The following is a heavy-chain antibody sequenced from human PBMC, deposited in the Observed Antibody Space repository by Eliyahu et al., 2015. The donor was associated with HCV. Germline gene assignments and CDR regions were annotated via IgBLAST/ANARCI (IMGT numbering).Heavy chain of an antibody. V-gene: IGHV3-7*01. J-gene: IGHJ4*02. CDR3: AREGALRIQLWPPDY. Sequence: EVQLVESGGGLVQPGGSLRLSCAASGFTFSSYWMSWVRQAPGKGLEGVANIKQDGSEKYYVDSVKGRFTISRDNAKNSLYLQMNSLRAEDTAVYYCAREGALRIQLWPPDYWGQGTLVTVSS. CDR1: GFTFSSYW. D-gene: IGHD5-18*01. CDR2: IKQDGSEK.